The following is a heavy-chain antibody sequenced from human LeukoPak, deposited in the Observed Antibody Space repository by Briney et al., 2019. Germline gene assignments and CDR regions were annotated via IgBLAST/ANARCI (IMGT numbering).Heavy chain of an antibody. CDR3: RSGGAAPGAFDN. V-gene: IGHV3-7*01. Sequence: PGGSLRLSCAASGFTFRDYWMGWMRQAPGKGLEWVANIKYDGDEEYYVDSVKGRFIISRDNAKNSLYLQLNSLRVEDTAVYYCRSGGAAPGAFDNWGQGTLVTVS. D-gene: IGHD4/OR15-4a*01. CDR2: IKYDGDEE. J-gene: IGHJ4*02. CDR1: GFTFRDYW.